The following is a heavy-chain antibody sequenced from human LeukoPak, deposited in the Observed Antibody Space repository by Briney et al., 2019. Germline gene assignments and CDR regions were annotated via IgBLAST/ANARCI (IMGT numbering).Heavy chain of an antibody. Sequence: GGSLRLSCAASGFSFTDFSMHWVRQAPGKGLEWVAVISYDGDDKFYPDSVKGRFTISRDNSKNTLYLQMNSLRAEDTAVYYCAKDRFLEWLCYFDYWGQGTLVAVSS. CDR3: AKDRFLEWLCYFDY. J-gene: IGHJ4*02. D-gene: IGHD3-3*01. V-gene: IGHV3-30-3*01. CDR2: ISYDGDDK. CDR1: GFSFTDFS.